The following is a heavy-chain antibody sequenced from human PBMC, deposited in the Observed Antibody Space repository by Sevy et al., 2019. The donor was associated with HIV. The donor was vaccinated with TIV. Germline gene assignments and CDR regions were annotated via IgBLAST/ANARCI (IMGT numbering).Heavy chain of an antibody. CDR3: ARVRGGHCSSTSCSEVWAYSSGWYYFDY. J-gene: IGHJ4*02. V-gene: IGHV4-34*01. D-gene: IGHD2-2*01. Sequence: PSETLSLTCAVYGGSFSGYYWSWIRQPPGKGLEWIGEINHSGSTNYNPSLKSRVTISVDTSKNQFSLKLSSVTAADTAVYYCARVRGGHCSSTSCSEVWAYSSGWYYFDYWGQGTLVTVSS. CDR1: GGSFSGYY. CDR2: INHSGST.